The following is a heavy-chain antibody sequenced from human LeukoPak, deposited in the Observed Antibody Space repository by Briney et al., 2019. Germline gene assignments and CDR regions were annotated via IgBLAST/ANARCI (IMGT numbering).Heavy chain of an antibody. Sequence: SETLSLTCAVSGYSIRSDSWWIWVRQAPGKGLEWIGERYHDGRRTYNPSLKSRVSISLDESENQFSLELTSVTAADTAVYFCAREKGYLMEVDVWGQGTTVTVSS. J-gene: IGHJ6*02. V-gene: IGHV4-4*02. CDR2: RYHDGRR. CDR3: AREKGYLMEVDV. D-gene: IGHD6-13*01. CDR1: GYSIRSDSW.